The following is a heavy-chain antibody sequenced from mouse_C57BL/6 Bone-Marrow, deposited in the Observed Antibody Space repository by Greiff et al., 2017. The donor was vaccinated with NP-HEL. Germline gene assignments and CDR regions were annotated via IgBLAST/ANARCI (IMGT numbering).Heavy chain of an antibody. Sequence: EVQLKESGPELVKPGASVTISCTASGYSFTDSHLNWVTPSNGTSLAWICVITPNYGTTSYNQKFKGKATLTVDQSSSTAYMQLNSLTSEDSAVYYCARRGDGVFDYWGQGTTLTVSS. V-gene: IGHV1-39*01. CDR1: GYSFTDSH. CDR2: ITPNYGTT. CDR3: ARRGDGVFDY. J-gene: IGHJ2*01. D-gene: IGHD3-3*01.